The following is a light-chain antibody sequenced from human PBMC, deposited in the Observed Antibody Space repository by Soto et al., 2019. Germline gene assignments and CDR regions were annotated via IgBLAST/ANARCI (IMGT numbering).Light chain of an antibody. CDR1: QSISNY. V-gene: IGKV1-39*01. J-gene: IGKJ1*01. Sequence: DIQMTQSPSSLSASVGDRVTITCRASQSISNYLSWFQQKPGKAPRLLIFAACILQTGVTSRFRGSGSRTQFTLTSSSLQPEGFAIYYCQQSYSTVTFDQGTEVEIK. CDR2: AAC. CDR3: QQSYSTVT.